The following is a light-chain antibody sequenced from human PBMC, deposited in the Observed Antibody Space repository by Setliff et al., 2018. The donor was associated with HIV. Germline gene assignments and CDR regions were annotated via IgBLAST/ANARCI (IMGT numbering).Light chain of an antibody. CDR2: EVD. CDR3: CSYGSGDIWV. J-gene: IGLJ3*02. V-gene: IGLV2-23*02. Sequence: QPASVSGSPGQSINISCTGSRSDVGNTLSVSWYQQNVGEVPKLLICEVDRRPSGISHRFTGSKSANTASLTISGLQVEDEADYYCCSYGSGDIWVFGGGTKGTV. CDR1: RSDVGNTLS.